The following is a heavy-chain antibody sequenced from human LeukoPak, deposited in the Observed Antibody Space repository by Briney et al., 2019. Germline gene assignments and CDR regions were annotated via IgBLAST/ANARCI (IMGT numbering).Heavy chain of an antibody. J-gene: IGHJ4*02. CDR2: INSDGSST. CDR1: GFTFSSYW. Sequence: PGGSLRLSCAASGFTFSSYWMHWARQAPGKGLVGVSRINSDGSSTSYADSVKGRFTISRDNAKNTLYLQMNSLRAEDTAVYYCARAVRYYDFSTPHIDYWGQGTLVTVSS. D-gene: IGHD3-3*01. CDR3: ARAVRYYDFSTPHIDY. V-gene: IGHV3-74*01.